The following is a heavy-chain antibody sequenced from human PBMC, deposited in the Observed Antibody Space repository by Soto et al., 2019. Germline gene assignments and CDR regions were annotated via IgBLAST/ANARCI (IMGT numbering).Heavy chain of an antibody. Sequence: QITLKESGPTLVRPAQTLTLTCDFSGFSLSTYHMGVAWIRQPPGKALEWLALIYWDDDKRYSPSLKDRLAISKDTSSNQVVLTITNMHPGDTATYFFAHAGDYDLLTFDHWGPGTLFTVSS. CDR2: IYWDDDK. D-gene: IGHD4-17*01. CDR3: AHAGDYDLLTFDH. V-gene: IGHV2-5*02. CDR1: GFSLSTYHMG. J-gene: IGHJ4*02.